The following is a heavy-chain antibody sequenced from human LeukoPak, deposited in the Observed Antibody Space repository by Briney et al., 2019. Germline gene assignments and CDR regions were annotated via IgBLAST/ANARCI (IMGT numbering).Heavy chain of an antibody. CDR1: GFTFSDYH. CDR3: VRGRSGAFEY. V-gene: IGHV3-72*01. CDR2: SRNKVNNYSR. J-gene: IGHJ4*02. Sequence: GGSLRLSCAASGFTFSDYHMDWVRQAPGKGLGWVGRSRNKVNNYSREYAASVKGRFTISRDDSNNLLYLEMNSLKTEDMAVYYCVRGRSGAFEYWGQGTLVTVSS. D-gene: IGHD7-27*01.